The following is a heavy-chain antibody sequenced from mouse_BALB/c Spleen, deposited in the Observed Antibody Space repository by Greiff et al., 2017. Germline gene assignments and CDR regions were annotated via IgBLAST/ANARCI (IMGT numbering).Heavy chain of an antibody. CDR3: TSVYYDYDGGVYYAMDY. D-gene: IGHD2-4*01. J-gene: IGHJ4*01. CDR2: IRLKSNNYAT. V-gene: IGHV6-6*02. CDR1: GFTFSNYW. Sequence: EVQLVESGGGLVQPGGSMKLSCVASGFTFSNYWMNWVRQSPEKGLEWVAEIRLKSNNYATHYAESVKGRFTISRDDSKSSVYLQMNNLRAEDTGIYYCTSVYYDYDGGVYYAMDYWGQGTSVTVSS.